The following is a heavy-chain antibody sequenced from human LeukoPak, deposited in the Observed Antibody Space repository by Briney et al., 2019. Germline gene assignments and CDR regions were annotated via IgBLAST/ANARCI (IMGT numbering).Heavy chain of an antibody. CDR1: GVTFSNYG. Sequence: GGSLRLSCAASGVTFSNYGMHWVRQAPGKGLEWVALISSNGNDKLYGDSVKGRFTISRDDSKSTLYLQMNSLRVEDTAVYYCTTKVIRGNSGDDYDDWGQGTLVTVYS. CDR3: TTKVIRGNSGDDYDD. V-gene: IGHV3-30*03. J-gene: IGHJ4*02. CDR2: ISSNGNDK. D-gene: IGHD5-12*01.